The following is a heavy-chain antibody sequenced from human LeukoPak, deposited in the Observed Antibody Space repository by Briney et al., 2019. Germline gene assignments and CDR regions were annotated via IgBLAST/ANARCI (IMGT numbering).Heavy chain of an antibody. Sequence: GGSLRLPCAASGFTFSSYGMSWVRQAPGKGLEWVSAISGSGGSTYYADSVKGRFTISGDNSKNTLYLQMNSLRAEDTAVYYCAKDLTAGTHWGQGTLVTVSS. CDR1: GFTFSSYG. J-gene: IGHJ4*02. D-gene: IGHD6-19*01. CDR3: AKDLTAGTH. V-gene: IGHV3-23*01. CDR2: ISGSGGST.